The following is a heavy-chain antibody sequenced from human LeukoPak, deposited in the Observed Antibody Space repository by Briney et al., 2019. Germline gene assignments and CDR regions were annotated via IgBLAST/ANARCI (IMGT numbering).Heavy chain of an antibody. CDR1: GFTFSSTA. V-gene: IGHV3-23*01. CDR3: AKSCGGGCYYYGMDV. D-gene: IGHD2-15*01. Sequence: GGSLRLSCAASGFTFSSTAMSWVRQAPGKGLEWVSSISASGGSTYYADSVKGRFTISRDNSKNTLYLQMNSLRAEDTAVYYCAKSCGGGCYYYGMDVWGQGTTVTVSS. CDR2: ISASGGST. J-gene: IGHJ6*02.